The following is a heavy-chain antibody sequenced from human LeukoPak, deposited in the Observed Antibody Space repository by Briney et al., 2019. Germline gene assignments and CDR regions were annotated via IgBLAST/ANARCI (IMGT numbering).Heavy chain of an antibody. V-gene: IGHV3-30*03. Sequence: GRSLRLSCAASGLSFGSYGMHWVRQAPGKGLEWVAVISHEGSSQYYADSVKGRFTISRDNSKNMVYLQMNSLRAEDTAVYYCARTREQWQVLDYWGQGTLVTVSS. CDR1: GLSFGSYG. J-gene: IGHJ4*02. D-gene: IGHD6-19*01. CDR2: ISHEGSSQ. CDR3: ARTREQWQVLDY.